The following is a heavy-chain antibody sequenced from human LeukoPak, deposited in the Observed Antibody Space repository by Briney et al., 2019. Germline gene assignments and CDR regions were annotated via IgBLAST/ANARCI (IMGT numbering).Heavy chain of an antibody. J-gene: IGHJ4*02. D-gene: IGHD6-19*01. V-gene: IGHV1-2*02. Sequence: GASVKVSCKASGYTFTGYYMHWVRQAPGQGLEWMGWINPNSGGTNYAQKFQGRVTMTRDTSISTAYMELSRLRSDDTAVYYCARASSGWYHRFDYWGQGTLVTVSS. CDR2: INPNSGGT. CDR1: GYTFTGYY. CDR3: ARASSGWYHRFDY.